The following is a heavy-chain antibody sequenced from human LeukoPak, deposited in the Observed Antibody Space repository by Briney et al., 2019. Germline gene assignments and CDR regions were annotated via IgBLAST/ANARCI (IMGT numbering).Heavy chain of an antibody. Sequence: PGGSLRLSCAASGFTFSSYEMNWVRQAPGKGLEWVSYISSSGSTIYYADSVKGRFTISRDNAKNSLYLQMNSLRAEDTAVYYCARLRYGRGAFDIWGQGTIVTVSS. CDR1: GFTFSSYE. D-gene: IGHD4-17*01. CDR2: ISSSGSTI. CDR3: ARLRYGRGAFDI. J-gene: IGHJ3*02. V-gene: IGHV3-48*03.